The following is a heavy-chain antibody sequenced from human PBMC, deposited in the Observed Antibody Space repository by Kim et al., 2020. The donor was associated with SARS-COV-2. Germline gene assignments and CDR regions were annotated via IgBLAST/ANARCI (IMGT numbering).Heavy chain of an antibody. Sequence: NYSPSFQGHVTISADKSISTAYLQWSSLKASDTAMYYCARHVGSSGWSGYWGQGTLVTVSS. V-gene: IGHV5-10-1*01. D-gene: IGHD6-19*01. CDR3: ARHVGSSGWSGY. J-gene: IGHJ4*02.